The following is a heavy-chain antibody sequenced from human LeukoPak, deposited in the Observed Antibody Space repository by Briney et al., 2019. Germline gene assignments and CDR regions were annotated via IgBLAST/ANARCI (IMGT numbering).Heavy chain of an antibody. CDR1: GGPISSSSYY. J-gene: IGHJ4*02. Sequence: SETLFPTCTVPGGPISSSSYYWGWIRQPPGKGLEWIGSIYYSGSTYYNPSLKSRVTISVDTSKNQFSLKLSSVNAAETAVYYCARDRDYYASGSFDYWGQGTLVTVSS. D-gene: IGHD3-10*01. V-gene: IGHV4-39*07. CDR3: ARDRDYYASGSFDY. CDR2: IYYSGST.